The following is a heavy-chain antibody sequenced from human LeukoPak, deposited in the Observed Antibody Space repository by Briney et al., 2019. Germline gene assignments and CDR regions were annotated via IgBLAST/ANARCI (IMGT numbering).Heavy chain of an antibody. Sequence: GGSLRLSCAASGFTFSSYGMHWLRQAPGKGLEWVAFIRYDGSNKYYADSVKGRFTISRDNSKNTLYLQMNSLGAEDTAVYYCAKVAGESYYYYYMDVWGKGTTVTVSS. D-gene: IGHD3-10*01. V-gene: IGHV3-30*02. J-gene: IGHJ6*03. CDR1: GFTFSSYG. CDR2: IRYDGSNK. CDR3: AKVAGESYYYYYMDV.